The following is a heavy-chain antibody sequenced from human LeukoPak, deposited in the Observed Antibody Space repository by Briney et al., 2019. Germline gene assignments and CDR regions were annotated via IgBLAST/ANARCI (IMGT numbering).Heavy chain of an antibody. CDR1: VFIVGNSY. CDR3: AREASGSYFHN. J-gene: IGHJ1*01. Sequence: GGSLRLSCAASVFIVGNSYMSWVRQAPWKGLEWISLIRTDDSTYYADSVKGRFTISRDTSRNTLYLQMNILRAEDTAVYYCAREASGSYFHNWGQGTLVTVSS. V-gene: IGHV3-53*01. CDR2: IRTDDST. D-gene: IGHD1-26*01.